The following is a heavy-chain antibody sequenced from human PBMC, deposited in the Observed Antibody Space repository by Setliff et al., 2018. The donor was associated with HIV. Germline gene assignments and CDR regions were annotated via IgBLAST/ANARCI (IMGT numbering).Heavy chain of an antibody. CDR1: GLTFSDHY. J-gene: IGHJ6*03. CDR3: ARTVRGGGTYYYYYYMDV. V-gene: IGHV3-72*01. CDR2: TRNKANSYTT. D-gene: IGHD3-10*02. Sequence: LRLSCAASGLTFSDHYMDWVRQAPGKGLEWVGRTRNKANSYTTEYAASVKGRFTISRDDSKNSLYLQMNSLKTEDTAVYYCARTVRGGGTYYYYYYMDVWGKGTTVTVSS.